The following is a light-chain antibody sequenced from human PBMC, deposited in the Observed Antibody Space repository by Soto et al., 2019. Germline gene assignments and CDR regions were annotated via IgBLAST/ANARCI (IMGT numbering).Light chain of an antibody. J-gene: IGKJ1*01. Sequence: EVVYSRDPLTLTLSPGERATLSWRASQNFGSTYLAWSQQNRGQPPRFLIFGASSRATGIPDRFRGRGSGPDFTLTTSRLEPEDFAVYYGQNYCISPPCTFGQGTRVEIK. V-gene: IGKV3-20*01. CDR3: QNYCISPPCT. CDR1: QNFGSTY. CDR2: GAS.